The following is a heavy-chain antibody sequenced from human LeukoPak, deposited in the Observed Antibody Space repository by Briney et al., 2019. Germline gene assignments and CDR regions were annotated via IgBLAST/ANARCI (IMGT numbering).Heavy chain of an antibody. J-gene: IGHJ4*02. D-gene: IGHD6-13*01. Sequence: ASVKVSCKASGYTFTSYGIIWVRQAPGQGLEWMGWISSYNGNTNYAQKIQGRVTMTTDTSTSTAYMELRSLRSDDTAVYYCARDLPYSSSWESIDYWGQGTLVTVSS. V-gene: IGHV1-18*01. CDR1: GYTFTSYG. CDR2: ISSYNGNT. CDR3: ARDLPYSSSWESIDY.